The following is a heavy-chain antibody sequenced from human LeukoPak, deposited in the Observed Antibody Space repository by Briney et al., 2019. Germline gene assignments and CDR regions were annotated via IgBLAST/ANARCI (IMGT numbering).Heavy chain of an antibody. J-gene: IGHJ3*02. CDR3: AGASLYYDSSGQRTFDI. CDR2: IYYSGGT. V-gene: IGHV4-61*01. D-gene: IGHD3-22*01. CDR1: GGSVSSGFTY. Sequence: SETLSLTCTVSGGSVSSGFTYWSWIRQPPGKGLEWIGYIYYSGGTNYNPSLKSRVTISLDTSKNQFSLKLSSVTAADTAVYYCAGASLYYDSSGQRTFDIWGQGTMVTVSS.